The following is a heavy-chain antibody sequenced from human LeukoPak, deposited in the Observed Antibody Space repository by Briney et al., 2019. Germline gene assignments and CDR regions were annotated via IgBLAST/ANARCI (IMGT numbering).Heavy chain of an antibody. V-gene: IGHV3-30-3*01. J-gene: IGHJ4*02. CDR2: ISYDGSNK. D-gene: IGHD6-13*01. Sequence: PGGSLRLSCAASGFTFSSYAMHWVRQAPGKGLEWVAVISYDGSNKYYADSVKGRFTISRDNSKNTLYLQMNSLRAEDTAVYYCAANKAGTFDYWGQGTLVTVSS. CDR3: AANKAGTFDY. CDR1: GFTFSSYA.